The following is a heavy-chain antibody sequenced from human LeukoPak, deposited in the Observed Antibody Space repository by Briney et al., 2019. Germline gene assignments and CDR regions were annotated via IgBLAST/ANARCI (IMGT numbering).Heavy chain of an antibody. J-gene: IGHJ4*02. V-gene: IGHV4-59*01. CDR3: ARERGPITMVRGVIGPYFDY. D-gene: IGHD3-10*01. Sequence: SETLSLTCTVSGGSIRGYYWSWIRQPPGKALEWIGYVSYSGSTNYNPSLKSRVTISLDTSKNQFSLKLNSVTAADTAVYYCARERGPITMVRGVIGPYFDYWGQGTLVTVSS. CDR1: GGSIRGYY. CDR2: VSYSGST.